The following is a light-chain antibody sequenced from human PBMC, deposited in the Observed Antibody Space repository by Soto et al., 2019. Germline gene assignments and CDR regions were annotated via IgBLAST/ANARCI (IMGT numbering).Light chain of an antibody. V-gene: IGLV2-11*01. J-gene: IGLJ2*01. Sequence: QFALTQPRSVSGSPGQSVTISCTGTSSDVGGYSYVSWYQQHPGKAPKLMIYDVSKRPPGVPDRFSGSKSGNTASLTISGLQSEDEADYYCCSYAGSYSWVFGGGTKLTVL. CDR2: DVS. CDR3: CSYAGSYSWV. CDR1: SSDVGGYSY.